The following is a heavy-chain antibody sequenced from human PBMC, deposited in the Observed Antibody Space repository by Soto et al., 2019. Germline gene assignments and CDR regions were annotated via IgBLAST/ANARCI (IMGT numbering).Heavy chain of an antibody. CDR1: GFSFSDYY. J-gene: IGHJ5*02. D-gene: IGHD2-15*01. Sequence: QVQLVESGGGLVKPGGSLRVSCAASGFSFSDYYMTWIRQAPGKGLEWVSYISGSGENIHYADSVKGRFTISRDNAKNSVYLQMDRLRVEDTAVYYCARGACITCYYDDWFDTWGQGTLVTVSS. CDR2: ISGSGENI. V-gene: IGHV3-11*01. CDR3: ARGACITCYYDDWFDT.